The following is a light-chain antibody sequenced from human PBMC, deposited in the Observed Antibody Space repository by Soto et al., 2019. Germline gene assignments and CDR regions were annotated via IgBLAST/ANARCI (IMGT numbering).Light chain of an antibody. J-gene: IGLJ1*01. CDR3: SSYTSSSNYF. CDR2: DVS. V-gene: IGLV2-14*01. CDR1: SSDVGGYNY. Sequence: QSVLTQPASVSGSPGQSITISCTGTSSDVGGYNYVSWYQQHPGKAPKLMIYDVSNRPSGVSNRFSGSKSGNTASLTISGLQAEDEADYYCSSYTSSSNYFFGTGTKVT.